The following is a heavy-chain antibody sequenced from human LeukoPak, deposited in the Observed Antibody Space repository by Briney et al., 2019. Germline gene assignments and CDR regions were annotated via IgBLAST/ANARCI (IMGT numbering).Heavy chain of an antibody. Sequence: ASVKVSCRAVGYMFTDFHVHWVRQAPGQGLEWMGWIYPSTNGTKSAQKFQGRITLTRDTSISTVFMELNNLRSDDTAVYYCARGRYSNGYWGQGTLVTVSS. V-gene: IGHV1-2*02. CDR2: IYPSTNGT. CDR1: GYMFTDFH. J-gene: IGHJ4*02. CDR3: ARGRYSNGY. D-gene: IGHD2-21*01.